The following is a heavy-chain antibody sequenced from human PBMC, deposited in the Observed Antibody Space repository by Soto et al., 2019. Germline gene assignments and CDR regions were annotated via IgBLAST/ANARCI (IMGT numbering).Heavy chain of an antibody. V-gene: IGHV4-30-2*01. J-gene: IGHJ6*02. D-gene: IGHD3-10*01. CDR1: GGSVSSGGYS. Sequence: QLQLQESGSGLLKPSQTLSLTCAVSGGSVSSGGYSGGWIRQPLGKGREWIGYIYLGGGTDYNPSFESRVTISLDRSQNQFSLKLESVSAADTAVYYCARSLLTRIRGATIPYYSVMDVWGQGTTVTVSS. CDR2: IYLGGGT. CDR3: ARSLLTRIRGATIPYYSVMDV.